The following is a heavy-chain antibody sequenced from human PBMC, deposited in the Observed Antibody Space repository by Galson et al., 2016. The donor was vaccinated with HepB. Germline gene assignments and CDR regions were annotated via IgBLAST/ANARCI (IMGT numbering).Heavy chain of an antibody. Sequence: SLRLSCAASGLSFSSSGMHWVRQAPGKGLEWVAVILYDGHQKYYVDPVKGRFIISRDNSKNTGYLQMNSLETEDTAVYYCANERGSSRSPGYWGQGTLVSVS. J-gene: IGHJ4*02. V-gene: IGHV3-30*18. CDR1: GLSFSSSG. CDR2: ILYDGHQK. D-gene: IGHD3-10*01. CDR3: ANERGSSRSPGY.